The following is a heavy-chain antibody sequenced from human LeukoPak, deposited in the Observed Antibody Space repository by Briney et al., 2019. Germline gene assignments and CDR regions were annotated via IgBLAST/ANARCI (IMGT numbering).Heavy chain of an antibody. Sequence: GGSLRLSCAASGFTFNSYAMHWVRQAPGKGLEWVAIISNDGSNKYYADSVKGRFTISRDNSKNTLYLQMNSLRAEDTAVYYCAREIGMVRGVPEQTWGQGTLVTVSS. CDR2: ISNDGSNK. V-gene: IGHV3-30-3*01. CDR3: AREIGMVRGVPEQT. J-gene: IGHJ5*02. D-gene: IGHD3-10*01. CDR1: GFTFNSYA.